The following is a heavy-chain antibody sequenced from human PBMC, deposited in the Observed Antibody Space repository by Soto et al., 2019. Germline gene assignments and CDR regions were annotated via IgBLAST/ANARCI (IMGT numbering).Heavy chain of an antibody. J-gene: IGHJ4*02. V-gene: IGHV4-34*01. CDR3: AARRAPRPRFLGGGSTSGRFYFDS. D-gene: IGHD3-3*01. Sequence: QVQLQLWGAGLLKPSETLSLNCAVYGGSFTGYYWSWIRQPPGKGLEWIGEINHRGSTIYNPSLKSQLTISVDTSKSQFSLRLSSVTAADTAVYYCAARRAPRPRFLGGGSTSGRFYFDSWGQGLLGTVSS. CDR1: GGSFTGYY. CDR2: INHRGST.